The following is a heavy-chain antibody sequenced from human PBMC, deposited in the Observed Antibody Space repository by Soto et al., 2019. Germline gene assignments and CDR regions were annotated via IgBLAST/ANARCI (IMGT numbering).Heavy chain of an antibody. CDR1: GFTFSSYS. CDR3: ASSGYYDSSGYSNWFDP. CDR2: ISSSSSYI. J-gene: IGHJ5*02. D-gene: IGHD3-22*01. Sequence: GGSLRLSCAASGFTFSSYSMNWVRQAPGKGLEWVSSISSSSSYIYYADSVKGRFTISRDNAKNSLYLQMNSLRAEDTAVYYCASSGYYDSSGYSNWFDPRGQGTLVTVSS. V-gene: IGHV3-21*01.